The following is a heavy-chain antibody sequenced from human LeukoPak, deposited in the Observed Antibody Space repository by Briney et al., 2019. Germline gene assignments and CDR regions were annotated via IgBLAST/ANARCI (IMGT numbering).Heavy chain of an antibody. CDR3: ARHPTRTTYLDY. CDR2: IYTSGST. CDR1: GGSISSGSYY. V-gene: IGHV4-61*02. D-gene: IGHD4-11*01. J-gene: IGHJ4*02. Sequence: SQTLSLTCTVSGGSISSGSYYWSWIRQPAGKGLEWIGRIYTSGSTNYNPSLKSRVTISVDTSKNQFSLKLSSVTAADTAVYYCARHPTRTTYLDYWGQGTLVTVSS.